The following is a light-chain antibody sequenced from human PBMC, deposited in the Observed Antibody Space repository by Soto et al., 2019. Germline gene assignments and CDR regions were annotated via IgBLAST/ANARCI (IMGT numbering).Light chain of an antibody. V-gene: IGLV4-69*01. Sequence: QSVLTQSPSASASLGASVKLTCTLSSGHSSYAIAWHQQQPEKGPRYLMKLNSDGRHSKGDGIPDRFSGSSSGAQRYLTLSGVESEDEADYYCQTWGTGIQVFGGGTKLTVL. CDR2: LNSDGRH. CDR3: QTWGTGIQV. CDR1: SGHSSYA. J-gene: IGLJ3*02.